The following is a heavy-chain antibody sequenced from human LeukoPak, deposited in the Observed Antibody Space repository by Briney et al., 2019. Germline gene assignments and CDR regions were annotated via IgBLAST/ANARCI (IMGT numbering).Heavy chain of an antibody. CDR3: ASNFFYDSSGYYENGAFDI. Sequence: SETLSLTCTVSGGSISSYYWSWIRQPLGKGLEWIGYIYYSGSTNYNPSLKGRVTISVDTSKNQFSLKLSSVTAADTAVYYCASNFFYDSSGYYENGAFDIWGQGTMVTVSS. CDR1: GGSISSYY. D-gene: IGHD3-22*01. J-gene: IGHJ3*02. CDR2: IYYSGST. V-gene: IGHV4-59*01.